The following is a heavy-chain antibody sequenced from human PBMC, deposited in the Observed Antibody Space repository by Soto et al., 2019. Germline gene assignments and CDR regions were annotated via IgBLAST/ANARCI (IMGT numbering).Heavy chain of an antibody. Sequence: DEQLVESGGGSLQPGGSLRLSCAASGFSFRNYAMTWVRQSPGKGIEWVSLISSGGGSTDYAGSVKGRFPISRDISQKMLFLQMTGLSGDDTVLYYCAKLKGGFGRFYGMDAWGQWTMVIVSS. CDR3: AKLKGGFGRFYGMDA. CDR2: ISSGGGST. J-gene: IGHJ6*02. D-gene: IGHD3-16*01. V-gene: IGHV3-23*04. CDR1: GFSFRNYA.